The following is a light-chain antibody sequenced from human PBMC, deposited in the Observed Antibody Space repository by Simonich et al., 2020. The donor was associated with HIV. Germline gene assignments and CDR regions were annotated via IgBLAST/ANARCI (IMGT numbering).Light chain of an antibody. CDR2: GAF. CDR1: QSVSSN. CDR3: QQYGSSPYT. J-gene: IGKJ2*01. V-gene: IGKV3-15*01. Sequence: EIVMTQSPATLSVSPGERATLSCRASQSVSSNLAWYQQKPGQAPRLLIYGAFTRATGIPARFSGSGSGTEFTLTISRLGPEDFAVYYCQQYGSSPYTFGQGTKLEIK.